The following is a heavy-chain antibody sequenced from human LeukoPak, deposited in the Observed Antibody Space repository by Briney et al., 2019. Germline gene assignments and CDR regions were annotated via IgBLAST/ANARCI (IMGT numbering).Heavy chain of an antibody. CDR3: TRDHCNSVNCYEYNYYGMDV. Sequence: GASLKVSCKSSGYTFTTYYIHWVRRAPEQGLEWMGWINPNNDVTESAQRFQGRDTMTRDTSTSTAYMELSRLRYDDTPVYYCTRDHCNSVNCYEYNYYGMDVWGQGTTVTVSS. D-gene: IGHD2-2*01. CDR1: GYTFTTYY. V-gene: IGHV1-2*02. CDR2: INPNNDVT. J-gene: IGHJ6*02.